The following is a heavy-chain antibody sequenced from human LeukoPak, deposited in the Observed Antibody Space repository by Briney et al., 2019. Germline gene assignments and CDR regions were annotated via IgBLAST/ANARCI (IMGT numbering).Heavy chain of an antibody. CDR2: IYYSGST. Sequence: SETLSLTCTVSGGSISSYYWSWIRQPPGKGLEWIGYIYYSGSTNYNPSLKSRVTISVDTSKNQFSLKLSSVTAADTAVYYCARGFLWFGELSLDYWGQATLVTVSS. CDR3: ARGFLWFGELSLDY. V-gene: IGHV4-59*01. J-gene: IGHJ4*02. D-gene: IGHD3-10*01. CDR1: GGSISSYY.